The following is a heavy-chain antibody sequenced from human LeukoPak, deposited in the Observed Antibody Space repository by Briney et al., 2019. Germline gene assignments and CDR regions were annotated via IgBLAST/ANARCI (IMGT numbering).Heavy chain of an antibody. CDR3: ARVFEMATIRKLYYFDH. J-gene: IGHJ4*02. V-gene: IGHV4-39*01. D-gene: IGHD5-24*01. Sequence: PSETLSLTCSVSGGSIGRSSYFWGWIRQPPGKGPEWLGSIYYSGSTYYNPSLRRRVTISVDTSKNQFSLKFSSVTAADTAIYYCARVFEMATIRKLYYFDHWGQGTLVTVSS. CDR2: IYYSGST. CDR1: GGSIGRSSYF.